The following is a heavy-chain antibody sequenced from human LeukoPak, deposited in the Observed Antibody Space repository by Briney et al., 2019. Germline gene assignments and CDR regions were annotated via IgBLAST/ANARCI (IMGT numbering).Heavy chain of an antibody. V-gene: IGHV4-34*01. CDR2: INHSGST. CDR3: ARGSSSGWSRYNWFDP. D-gene: IGHD6-19*01. J-gene: IGHJ5*02. Sequence: PSETLFLTCAVYGGSFSGYYWSWIRQPPGKGLEWIGEINHSGSTNYNPSLKSRVTISVDTSKNQFSLKLSSVTAADTAVYYCARGSSSGWSRYNWFDPWGQGTLVTVSS. CDR1: GGSFSGYY.